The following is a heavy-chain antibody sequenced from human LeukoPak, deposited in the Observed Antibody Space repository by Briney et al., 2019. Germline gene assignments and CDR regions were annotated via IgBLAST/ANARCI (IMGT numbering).Heavy chain of an antibody. CDR2: IKQDGSEK. J-gene: IGHJ4*02. D-gene: IGHD3-10*01. CDR3: ARERYGSGTRVRYFDY. Sequence: PGGSLSLSCAASGFTFSSYWMSWVRQAPGKGLEWVANIKQDGSEKCYVDSVKGRFTISRDNAKDSLYLQMNSLRAEDTAVYYCARERYGSGTRVRYFDYWGQGTLVTVSS. V-gene: IGHV3-7*01. CDR1: GFTFSSYW.